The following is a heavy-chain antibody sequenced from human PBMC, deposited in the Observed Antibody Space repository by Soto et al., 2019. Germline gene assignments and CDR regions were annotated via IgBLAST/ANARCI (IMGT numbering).Heavy chain of an antibody. J-gene: IGHJ4*02. V-gene: IGHV3-23*01. CDR3: AKYKANSVLNRRLGMDV. Sequence: GASLRLTCAAYGFISSSYAMSWVRQAPGKGLEWVSAISGSGGSTYYADSVKGRFTISRANSKNPLYLQMNSLRAEDTAVYYCAKYKANSVLNRRLGMDVWAQGTLVTVYS. CDR2: ISGSGGST. D-gene: IGHD2-8*01. CDR1: GFISSSYA.